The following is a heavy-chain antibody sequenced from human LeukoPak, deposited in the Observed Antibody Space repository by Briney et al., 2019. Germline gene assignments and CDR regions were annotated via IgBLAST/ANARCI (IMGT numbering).Heavy chain of an antibody. V-gene: IGHV3-33*06. CDR1: GFTFINYG. J-gene: IGHJ4*02. Sequence: GGSLRLSCAASGFTFINYGMHWVRRAPGKGLEWVAVVWYDGSNKYYADSVKGRFTISGDNSKNTLYLQMNSLRAEDTAVYYCAKDRDTAMEIEYWGQGTVVTVSS. CDR3: AKDRDTAMEIEY. D-gene: IGHD5-18*01. CDR2: VWYDGSNK.